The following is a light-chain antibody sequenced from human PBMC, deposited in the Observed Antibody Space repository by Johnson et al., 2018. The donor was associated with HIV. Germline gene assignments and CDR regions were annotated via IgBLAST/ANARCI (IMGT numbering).Light chain of an antibody. CDR3: GTWDSSLSAVYV. CDR2: DNN. CDR1: SSNIGNNY. J-gene: IGLJ1*01. Sequence: QSVLTQPPSVSAAPGQKVTISCSGSSSNIGNNYVSWYQQLPGTAHKLLIYDNNKRPSGIPDRFSGSKSGTSATLGITGLQTGDEADYYCGTWDSSLSAVYVVGTGTKVTVL. V-gene: IGLV1-51*01.